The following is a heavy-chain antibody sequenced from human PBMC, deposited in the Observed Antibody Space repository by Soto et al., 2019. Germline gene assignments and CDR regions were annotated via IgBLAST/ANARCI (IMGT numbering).Heavy chain of an antibody. J-gene: IGHJ6*02. CDR3: ARDNDRPHLGGNYFYILDV. CDR1: GGTFRTAA. V-gene: IGHV1-69*12. CDR2: IMPVFRTP. Sequence: QVQLEQSGAEVKKPGSSVKVSCKASGGTFRTAAISWVRQAPGQGLEWMGGIMPVFRTPDYAQKFQGRVKITGDESTNTAYLELSGLRSDDTAVYYCARDNDRPHLGGNYFYILDVWGQGTKITVSS. D-gene: IGHD2-8*01.